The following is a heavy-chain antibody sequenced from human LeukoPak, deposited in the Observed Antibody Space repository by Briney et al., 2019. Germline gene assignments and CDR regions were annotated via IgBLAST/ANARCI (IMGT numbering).Heavy chain of an antibody. CDR1: GFTFSSYA. CDR2: IYSDGST. D-gene: IGHD1-26*01. Sequence: PGGSLRLSCAASGFTFSSYAMHWVRQAPGKGLEWVSEIYSDGSTYYAASVKGRFSISRDNSKNTVYLQMNSLRAEDTAVYYCARELREHGVFDIWGQGTMVTVSS. CDR3: ARELREHGVFDI. J-gene: IGHJ3*02. V-gene: IGHV3-53*01.